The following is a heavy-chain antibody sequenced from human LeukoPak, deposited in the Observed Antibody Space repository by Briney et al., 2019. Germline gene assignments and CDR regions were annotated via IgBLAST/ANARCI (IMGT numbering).Heavy chain of an antibody. V-gene: IGHV3-23*01. Sequence: GGSLRLSCGVSGFTVSSYWMSWVRQAPGKGLEWVSGVSGSGGSTYYADSVKGRFTISRVNSKNTLYLQMNSLRAEDTAVYYCAKENYGDSTGGRFQHWGQGTLVTVSS. CDR1: GFTVSSYW. CDR3: AKENYGDSTGGRFQH. D-gene: IGHD4-17*01. CDR2: VSGSGGST. J-gene: IGHJ1*01.